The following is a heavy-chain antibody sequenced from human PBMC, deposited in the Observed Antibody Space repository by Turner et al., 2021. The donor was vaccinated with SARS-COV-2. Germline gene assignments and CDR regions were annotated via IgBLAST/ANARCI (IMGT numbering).Heavy chain of an antibody. V-gene: IGHV4-39*01. CDR1: GGSISSSSYY. Sequence: LQLQESGPGLVKHSETLSLTCTVSGGSISSSSYYRGWTRQPPGKGLEWIGSIYYSGSTYHNPSLKSRVTISVDTSKNQYSLKLSSVTAADTAVYYCATETVAERKYNYYGMDVWGQGTTVTVSS. D-gene: IGHD2-15*01. CDR3: ATETVAERKYNYYGMDV. CDR2: IYYSGST. J-gene: IGHJ6*02.